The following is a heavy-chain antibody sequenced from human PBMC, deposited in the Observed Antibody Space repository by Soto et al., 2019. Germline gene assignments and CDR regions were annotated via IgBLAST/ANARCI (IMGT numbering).Heavy chain of an antibody. CDR1: GYSFTSYW. V-gene: IGHV5-51*01. CDR2: IYPGDSDT. D-gene: IGHD5-12*01. CDR3: ARPPQRGYEVPYDY. J-gene: IGHJ4*02. Sequence: GGSLRLSCKGSGYSFTSYWIGWVRQMPGKGLEWMGIIYPGDSDTRYSPSFQGQVTISADKSISTAYLQWSSLKASDTAMYYCARPPQRGYEVPYDYWGQGTLVTVSS.